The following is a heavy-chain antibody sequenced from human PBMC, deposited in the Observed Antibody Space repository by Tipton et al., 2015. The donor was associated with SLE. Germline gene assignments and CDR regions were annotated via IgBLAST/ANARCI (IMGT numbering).Heavy chain of an antibody. CDR3: ARYYYDSTGDCLFDY. CDR1: SGSISSGGHY. J-gene: IGHJ4*02. D-gene: IGHD3-22*01. Sequence: TLSLTCTVSSGSISSGGHYWSWIRRHPGKGLEWMGYIFDSRTTYYNPSLDRRLTISLDMSEKQFSLKLSSVTAADTAVYYCARYYYDSTGDCLFDYWSQGTLVTVAS. CDR2: IFDSRTT. V-gene: IGHV4-31*03.